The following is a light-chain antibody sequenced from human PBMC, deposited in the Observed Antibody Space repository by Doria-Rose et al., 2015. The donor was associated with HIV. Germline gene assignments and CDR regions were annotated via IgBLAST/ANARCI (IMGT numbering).Light chain of an antibody. V-gene: IGLV2-23*02. CDR2: EVN. J-gene: IGLJ1*01. CDR3: CSYAGTPLV. CDR1: SNDVGSYNL. Sequence: QPVLTQPASVSGPPGQSITISCTGTSNDVGSYNLVSWYQQHPGKAPKLMIYEVNKRPSGASYRFSGSKSGNTASLTISGLQAEDEADYYCCSYAGTPLVFGSGIKVTGL.